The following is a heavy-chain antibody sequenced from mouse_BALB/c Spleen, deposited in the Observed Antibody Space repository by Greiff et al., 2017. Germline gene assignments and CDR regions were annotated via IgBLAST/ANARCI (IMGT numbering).Heavy chain of an antibody. J-gene: IGHJ3*01. D-gene: IGHD1-1*01. Sequence: QVQLQQSGAELARPGASVKLSCKASGYTFTSYWMQWVKQRPGQGLEWIGAIYPGDGDTRYTQKFKGKATLTADKSSSTAYMQLSSLASEDSAVYYCARDYGSSYEAWFAYWGQGTLVTVSA. CDR3: ARDYGSSYEAWFAY. CDR1: GYTFTSYW. V-gene: IGHV1-87*01. CDR2: IYPGDGDT.